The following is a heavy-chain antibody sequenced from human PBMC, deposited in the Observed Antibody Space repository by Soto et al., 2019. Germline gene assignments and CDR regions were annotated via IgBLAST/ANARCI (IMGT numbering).Heavy chain of an antibody. Sequence: SDTLSLTCAPSNPSIISRKWWNKARQTPGKGLEWIGEIYHSGSINHNPSLKSRVTMSVDKSKNQFSLKMTSVTAADTGVYYCASKLGELLADAFDIWGQGTVVT. CDR2: IYHSGSI. V-gene: IGHV4-4*02. D-gene: IGHD3-10*01. CDR3: ASKLGELLADAFDI. J-gene: IGHJ3*02. CDR1: NPSIISRKW.